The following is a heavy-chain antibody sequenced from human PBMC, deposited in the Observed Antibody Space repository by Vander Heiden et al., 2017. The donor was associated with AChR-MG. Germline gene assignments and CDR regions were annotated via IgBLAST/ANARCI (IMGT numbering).Heavy chain of an antibody. D-gene: IGHD3-9*01. V-gene: IGHV1-69*01. Sequence: QVQLVQSGAAVTKPGSSVKVSCTAPGVTFSSSATRGVRQAPGQGLEWMGGIIPIVGTANYAQKFQGRVTSTADESTSTAYMELSSLRSEDTAVYYCARVEQIPDILTPYYYYGMDVWGQGTTVTVSS. J-gene: IGHJ6*02. CDR1: GVTFSSSA. CDR3: ARVEQIPDILTPYYYYGMDV. CDR2: IIPIVGTA.